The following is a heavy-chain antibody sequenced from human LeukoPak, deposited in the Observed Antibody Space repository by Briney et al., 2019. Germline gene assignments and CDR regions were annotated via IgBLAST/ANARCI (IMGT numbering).Heavy chain of an antibody. V-gene: IGHV1-8*01. CDR3: ARGGLEYNSSWYPYMDF. CDR1: GYTFTSYD. Sequence: ASVKVSCKASGYTFTSYDINWVRQATGQGLEWMGWMKPNSGNTGYAQKLQGRVTMTRNTYISTAYMELSSLRSEDTAVYYCARGGLEYNSSWYPYMDFWGKGTTVTVSS. J-gene: IGHJ6*04. D-gene: IGHD6-13*01. CDR2: MKPNSGNT.